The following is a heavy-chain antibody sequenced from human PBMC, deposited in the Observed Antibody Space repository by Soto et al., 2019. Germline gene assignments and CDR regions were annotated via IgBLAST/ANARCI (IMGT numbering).Heavy chain of an antibody. V-gene: IGHV1-58*01. J-gene: IGHJ3*02. CDR2: IVVGSGNT. Sequence: SVKVSCKASGFTFTSSAVQWVLQARGQRLEWIGWIVVGSGNTNYAQKFQERVTITRDMSTSTAYMELSSLRSEDTAVYYCAATSIFGVVINRVAFDIWGQGTMVTVSS. CDR3: AATSIFGVVINRVAFDI. CDR1: GFTFTSSA. D-gene: IGHD3-3*01.